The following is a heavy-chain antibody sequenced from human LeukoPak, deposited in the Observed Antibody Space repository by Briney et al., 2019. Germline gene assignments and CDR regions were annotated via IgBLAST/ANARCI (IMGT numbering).Heavy chain of an antibody. CDR2: IDPNSGDT. CDR1: GYTFTASY. CDR3: ARNYLGLSY. D-gene: IGHD7-27*01. Sequence: ASVKVSCKASGYTFTASYIHWVRQAPGQGLEWMGWIDPNSGDTHYPQNFQGRVTMTRDTSISTAYMELSSLTSEDTAVYYCARNYLGLSYWGQGSLVTVSS. J-gene: IGHJ4*02. V-gene: IGHV1-2*02.